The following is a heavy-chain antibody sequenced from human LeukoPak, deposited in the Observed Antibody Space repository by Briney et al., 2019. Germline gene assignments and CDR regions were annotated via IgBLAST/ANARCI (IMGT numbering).Heavy chain of an antibody. CDR3: ARGGYYYGSGSYYKGAFDI. V-gene: IGHV1-18*01. CDR2: ISAYNGNT. J-gene: IGHJ3*02. CDR1: GYTFTSYG. D-gene: IGHD3-10*01. Sequence: ASVKVSCKASGYTFTSYGISWVRQAPGQGLEWMGWISAYNGNTNYAQKLQGRVTMTTDTSTSTAYMELSSLRSEDTAVYYCARGGYYYGSGSYYKGAFDIWGQGTMVTVSS.